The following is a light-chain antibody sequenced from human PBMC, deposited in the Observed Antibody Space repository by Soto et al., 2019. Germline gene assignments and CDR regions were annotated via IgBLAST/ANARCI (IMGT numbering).Light chain of an antibody. Sequence: ETVMMQSPATLSVSPGERATLSCRASQRISNNLAWYQQKPGQAPRLLIYGASTRATGTPARFSGSGSGTEFTLTISSLQSEDCAVYYCQKYNNWPRTFGQGTTLESK. J-gene: IGKJ2*01. CDR2: GAS. CDR3: QKYNNWPRT. V-gene: IGKV3-15*01. CDR1: QRISNN.